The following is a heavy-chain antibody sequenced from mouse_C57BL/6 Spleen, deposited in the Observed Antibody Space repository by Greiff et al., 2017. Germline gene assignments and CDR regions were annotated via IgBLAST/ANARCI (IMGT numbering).Heavy chain of an antibody. CDR2: ISYDGSN. Sequence: VQLQQSGPGLVKPSQSLSLTCSVTGYSITSGYYWNWIRQFPGNKLEWMGYISYDGSNNYNPSLKNRISITRDTSKNQFFLKLNSVTTEDTATYYCARDPVAYWGQGTLVTVSA. J-gene: IGHJ3*01. CDR1: GYSITSGYY. V-gene: IGHV3-6*01. CDR3: ARDPVAY.